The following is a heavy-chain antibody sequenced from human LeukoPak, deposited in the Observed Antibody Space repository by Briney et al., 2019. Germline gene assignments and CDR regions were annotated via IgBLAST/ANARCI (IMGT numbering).Heavy chain of an antibody. CDR1: GYTFTGYY. CDR3: ARVYDSSGYEVDY. D-gene: IGHD3-22*01. Sequence: ASVQVSCKASGYTFTGYYMHWVRQAPGQGLEWMGRINPNSGGTNYAQKFQGRVTMTRDTSISTAYMELSRLRSDDTAVYYCARVYDSSGYEVDYWGQGTLVTVSS. J-gene: IGHJ4*02. V-gene: IGHV1-2*06. CDR2: INPNSGGT.